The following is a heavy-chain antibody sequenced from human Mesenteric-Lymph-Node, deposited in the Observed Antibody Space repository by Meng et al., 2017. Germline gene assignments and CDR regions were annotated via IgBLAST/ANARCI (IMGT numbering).Heavy chain of an antibody. D-gene: IGHD2-15*01. CDR3: ANGRRLDCSGGTCYG. Sequence: EVQLLESGGCLVPPGGSLSLSFSAFVFSVSHAMSWVRQAPGKGLEWVSGISDSGGSTYYADYVKGRFTISRDNSKNTLYLQMNSLRNEDTAVDYCANGRRLDCSGGTCYGWCQGTLVTVSS. V-gene: IGHV3-23*01. J-gene: IGHJ4*02. CDR1: VFSVSHA. CDR2: ISDSGGST.